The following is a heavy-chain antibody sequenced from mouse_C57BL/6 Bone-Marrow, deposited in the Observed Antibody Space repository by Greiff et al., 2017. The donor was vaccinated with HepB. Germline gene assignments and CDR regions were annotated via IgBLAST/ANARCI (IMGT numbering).Heavy chain of an antibody. CDR2: IDPSDSYI. V-gene: IGHV1-69*01. CDR1: GYTFTSYW. CDR3: AREDYYAMDY. Sequence: QVQLQQPGAELVMPGASVKLSCKASGYTFTSYWMHWVKQRPGQGLEWIGEIDPSDSYINYNQKFKGKSTLTVDKSSSTAYMQLSSLTSEDSAVYYCAREDYYAMDYWGQGTSVTVSS. J-gene: IGHJ4*01.